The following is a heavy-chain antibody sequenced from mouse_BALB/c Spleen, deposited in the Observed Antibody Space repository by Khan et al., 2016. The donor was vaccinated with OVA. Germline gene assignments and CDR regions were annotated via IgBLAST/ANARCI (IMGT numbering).Heavy chain of an antibody. V-gene: IGHV9-3-1*01. Sequence: QIQLVQSGPELKKPGETVKISCKASGYIFTNYGMNWVKQAPGQGLKWVGWINTYTGEPTYADDLRGRFAFSLETSASTAYLQINNLKNEDTASFIVARVAFYYVRGKNAWLAYGGKGLWSLSLQ. CDR3: ARVAFYYVRGKNAWLAY. J-gene: IGHJ3*01. D-gene: IGHD1-1*01. CDR1: GYIFTNYG. CDR2: INTYTGEP.